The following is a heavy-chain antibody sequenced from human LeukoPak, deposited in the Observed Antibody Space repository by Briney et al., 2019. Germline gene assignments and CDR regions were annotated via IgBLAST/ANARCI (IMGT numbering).Heavy chain of an antibody. D-gene: IGHD6-19*01. J-gene: IGHJ4*02. CDR1: GFTFSSYA. V-gene: IGHV3-23*01. CDR2: ISGSGGST. CDR3: AKEQAVAGTLYYFDY. Sequence: PGGSLRLSCTASGFTFSSYAMSWVRQPPGKGLEWVSAISGSGGSTYYADSVKGRFTISRDNSKNTLYLQMNSLRAGDTAVYYCAKEQAVAGTLYYFDYWGRGTLVTVSS.